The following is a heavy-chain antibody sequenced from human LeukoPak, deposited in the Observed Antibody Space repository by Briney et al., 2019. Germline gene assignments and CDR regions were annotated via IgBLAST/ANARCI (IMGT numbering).Heavy chain of an antibody. CDR1: GGSFSGHY. J-gene: IGHJ4*02. Sequence: SETLSLTCVVSGGSFSGHYWSWIRQPPGKGLEWIGEVTHIGSVNYNPSLESRVTISVDTSKNHLSLKLSSVTAADTAVYYCATIGYGSWSRKDYYFDYWGQGTLVTVSS. D-gene: IGHD6-6*01. CDR3: ATIGYGSWSRKDYYFDY. V-gene: IGHV4-34*01. CDR2: VTHIGSV.